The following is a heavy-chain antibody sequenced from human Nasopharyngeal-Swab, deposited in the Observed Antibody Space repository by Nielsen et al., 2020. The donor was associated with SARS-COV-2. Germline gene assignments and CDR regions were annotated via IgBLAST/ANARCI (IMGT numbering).Heavy chain of an antibody. D-gene: IGHD2-2*01. CDR2: IDYSGDS. Sequence: SETLSLTCSVSGDSISNGGFYWSWVRQHPGKGLQWIGHIDYSGDSYYNPSLKSRVSVSVDTSKNHFSLKVNSVTAADTAIYYCARVFVPYGQLPSQVDYWGQGLLVTVSS. CDR3: ARVFVPYGQLPSQVDY. V-gene: IGHV4-31*03. CDR1: GDSISNGGFY. J-gene: IGHJ4*02.